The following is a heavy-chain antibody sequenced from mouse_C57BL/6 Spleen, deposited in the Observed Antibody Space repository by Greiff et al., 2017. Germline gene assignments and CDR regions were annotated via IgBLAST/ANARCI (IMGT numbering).Heavy chain of an antibody. D-gene: IGHD2-2*01. CDR3: ARQGLYYYAMDY. Sequence: QVQLQQSGAELVRPGTSVKVSCKASGYAFTNYLLEWVKQRPGQGLEWIGVINPGSGGTNYNEKFKGKATLTADKSSSTAYMQLSSLTSEDSAVYFCARQGLYYYAMDYWGQGTSVTVSS. J-gene: IGHJ4*01. CDR1: GYAFTNYL. V-gene: IGHV1-54*01. CDR2: INPGSGGT.